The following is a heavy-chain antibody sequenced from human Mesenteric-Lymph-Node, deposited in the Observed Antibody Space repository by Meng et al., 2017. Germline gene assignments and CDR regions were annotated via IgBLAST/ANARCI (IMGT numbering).Heavy chain of an antibody. V-gene: IGHV3-33*01. Sequence: GESLKISCAASGFTFSSYGMHWVRQAPGKGLEWVAVIWYDGSNKYYADSVKGRFTISRDNSKNTLYLQMNSLRAEDTAVYYCARAPYNWNAPDYWGQGTLVTVSS. CDR1: GFTFSSYG. CDR3: ARAPYNWNAPDY. D-gene: IGHD1-20*01. CDR2: IWYDGSNK. J-gene: IGHJ4*02.